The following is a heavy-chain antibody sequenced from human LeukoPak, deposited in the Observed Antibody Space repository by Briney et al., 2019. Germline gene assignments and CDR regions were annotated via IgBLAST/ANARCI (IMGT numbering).Heavy chain of an antibody. J-gene: IGHJ6*03. CDR3: ARGAGSGWRWGYYYMDV. D-gene: IGHD6-19*01. V-gene: IGHV3-48*03. CDR1: GFTFSSYE. Sequence: PGGSLRLSCAASGFTFSSYEMNWVRQAPGKWLEWVSYISSSGSTIYYADSVKGRFTISRDNAKNSLYLQMNSLRAEDTAVYYCARGAGSGWRWGYYYMDVWGKGTTVTISS. CDR2: ISSSGSTI.